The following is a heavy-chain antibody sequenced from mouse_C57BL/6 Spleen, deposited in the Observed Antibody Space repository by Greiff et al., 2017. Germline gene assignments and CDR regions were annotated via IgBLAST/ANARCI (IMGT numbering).Heavy chain of an antibody. V-gene: IGHV2-6*01. CDR1: GFSLPSYG. CDR3: ARTTVGYAMDY. J-gene: IGHJ4*01. CDR2: IWGVGST. D-gene: IGHD1-1*01. Sequence: VQLVESGPGLVAPSQSLSITCTVSGFSLPSYGVDWVRQSPGKGLEWLGVIWGVGSTNYNSALKSRLSISKDNSKSQVFLKMNSLQTDDTAMYYCARTTVGYAMDYWGQGTSVTVSS.